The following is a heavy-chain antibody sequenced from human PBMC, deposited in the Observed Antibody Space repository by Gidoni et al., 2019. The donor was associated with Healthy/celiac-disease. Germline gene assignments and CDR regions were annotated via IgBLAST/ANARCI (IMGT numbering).Heavy chain of an antibody. J-gene: IGHJ3*02. D-gene: IGHD3-10*01. CDR1: VFTFSNAW. Sequence: EVQLVESGGGLVKPGGSLRLSCAASVFTFSNAWMNWVRQAPGKGLEWVGRNKSKTDGGTTDYAAPVKGRFTISRDDSKNTLYLQMNSLKTEDTAVYYCTTYYGSGSYYQSIYAFDIWGQGTMVTVSS. CDR2: NKSKTDGGTT. CDR3: TTYYGSGSYYQSIYAFDI. V-gene: IGHV3-15*07.